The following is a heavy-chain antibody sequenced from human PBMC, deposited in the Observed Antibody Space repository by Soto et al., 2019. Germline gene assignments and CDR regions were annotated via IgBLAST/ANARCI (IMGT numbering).Heavy chain of an antibody. CDR1: GFTCDNYA. V-gene: IGHV3-9*01. CDR3: AKSSRIAARAFYWFDP. CDR2: ISWNSGSI. D-gene: IGHD6-6*01. Sequence: EVQLVESGGGLVQPGRSLRLSCAASGFTCDNYAMHWVRQAPGKGLEWVSGISWNSGSIGYADSVKGRFTISRDNAKNSLYLQMNSLRAEDTALYYCAKSSRIAARAFYWFDPWGQGTLVTVSS. J-gene: IGHJ5*02.